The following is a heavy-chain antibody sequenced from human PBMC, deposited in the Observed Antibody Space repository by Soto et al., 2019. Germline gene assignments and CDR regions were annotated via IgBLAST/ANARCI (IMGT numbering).Heavy chain of an antibody. V-gene: IGHV3-23*01. CDR1: GFTFSSYA. Sequence: EVQLLESGGGLVQPGGSLRLSCAASGFTFSSYAMSWVRQAPGKGLEWVSAISGSGGSTYYADSVKGRFTISRDNSKTTLYLQMNSLRAEDTAVYYCANPYPRYYDSSGPFPHWGQGTLVTVSS. D-gene: IGHD3-22*01. CDR2: ISGSGGST. CDR3: ANPYPRYYDSSGPFPH. J-gene: IGHJ4*02.